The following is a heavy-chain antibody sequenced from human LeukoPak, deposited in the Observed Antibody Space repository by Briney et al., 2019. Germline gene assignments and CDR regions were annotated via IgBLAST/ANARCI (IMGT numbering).Heavy chain of an antibody. CDR1: GFTFSSYS. V-gene: IGHV3-21*01. J-gene: IGHJ4*02. D-gene: IGHD3-10*01. Sequence: GGSLRLSCAASGFTFSSYSINWVRQAPGKGLEWVSSISSSSSYIYYADSVKGRFTISRDNAKNSLYLQMNSLRAEDTAVYYCARDRNRGSFDYWGQGTLVTVSS. CDR3: ARDRNRGSFDY. CDR2: ISSSSSYI.